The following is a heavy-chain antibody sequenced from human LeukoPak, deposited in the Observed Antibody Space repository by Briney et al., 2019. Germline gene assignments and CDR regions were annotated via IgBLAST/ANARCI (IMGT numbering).Heavy chain of an antibody. V-gene: IGHV4-59*02. J-gene: IGHJ5*02. D-gene: IGHD7-27*01. CDR2: IHHSGNS. Sequence: PSETLSLTCTVSGASVTDYYWSWIRQSPGKGLEWISYIHHSGNSDYNPSLRSRVTTSLDTSKNQFSLNLISVTAADTAVYYCTRGHWGLQSWSQGTMVTVSS. CDR3: TRGHWGLQS. CDR1: GASVTDYY.